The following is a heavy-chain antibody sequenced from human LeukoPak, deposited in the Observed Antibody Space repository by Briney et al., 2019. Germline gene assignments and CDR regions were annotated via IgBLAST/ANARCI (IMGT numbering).Heavy chain of an antibody. CDR1: GGTFSSYA. CDR3: ARALTGYYDSSGHYPGGY. CDR2: IIPIFGTA. J-gene: IGHJ4*02. Sequence: ASVKVSCKASGGTFSSYAISWVRQAPGQGLEWMGGIIPIFGTANYAQKFQGRVTITADESTSTAYMELSSLRSEDTAVYYCARALTGYYDSSGHYPGGYWGQGTLVTVSS. V-gene: IGHV1-69*13. D-gene: IGHD3-22*01.